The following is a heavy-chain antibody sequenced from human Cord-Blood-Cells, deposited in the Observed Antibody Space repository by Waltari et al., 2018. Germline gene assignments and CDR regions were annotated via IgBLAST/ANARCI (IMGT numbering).Heavy chain of an antibody. Sequence: QVQLQESGPGLVKPSETLSLTCTVSGGSISRYYWSWIRQPPGKGLEWIGYIYYSGSTNYTPSLKSRVTISVDTSKNQFSLKLSSVTAADTAVYYCARESGGLWGRGTLVTVSS. V-gene: IGHV4-59*01. D-gene: IGHD3-10*01. CDR2: IYYSGST. CDR1: GGSISRYY. CDR3: ARESGGL. J-gene: IGHJ2*01.